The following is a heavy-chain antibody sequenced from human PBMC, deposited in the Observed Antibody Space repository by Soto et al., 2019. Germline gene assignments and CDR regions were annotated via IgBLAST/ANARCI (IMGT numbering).Heavy chain of an antibody. D-gene: IGHD3-22*01. CDR2: MNPNSGNT. CDR1: GYTFTSYD. CDR3: ARAHYYDSSGYYPNFDY. V-gene: IGHV1-8*01. J-gene: IGHJ4*02. Sequence: QVQLVQSGAEVKKPGASVKVSCKASGYTFTSYDINWVRQATGQGLEWMGWMNPNSGNTGYAQKFQGRVTMTRNTSLSXXYIELSSLRSEDTAVYYCARAHYYDSSGYYPNFDYWGQGTLVTVSS.